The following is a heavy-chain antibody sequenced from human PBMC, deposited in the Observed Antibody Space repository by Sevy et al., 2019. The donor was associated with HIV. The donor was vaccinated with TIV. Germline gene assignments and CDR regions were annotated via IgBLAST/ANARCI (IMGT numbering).Heavy chain of an antibody. CDR2: MYSGGSP. Sequence: GGSLRLSCAASGYSISNNYTAWVRQAPGKGLEWVSVMYSGGSPYYADFVKGRFALSRDMSSNTVYLQMNSLRAEDTAVDYCARGYCGGGSCTAFDPWGQGTLVTVSS. CDR1: GYSISNNY. CDR3: ARGYCGGGSCTAFDP. D-gene: IGHD2-15*01. J-gene: IGHJ5*02. V-gene: IGHV3-53*01.